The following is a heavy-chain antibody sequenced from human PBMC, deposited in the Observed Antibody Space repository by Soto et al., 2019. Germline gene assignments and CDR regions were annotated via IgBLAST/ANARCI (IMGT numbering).Heavy chain of an antibody. V-gene: IGHV3-64*04. J-gene: IGHJ5*02. Sequence: SGGSLQLSCSDSGFDLGRFAMHWVRQAPGKGLEYISSIDDTGGYTPYADSVKGRFTISRDNAKNSLYLQMNSLRAEDTALYYCAKDGGYSSGRYGAWGQGT. CDR1: GFDLGRFA. CDR3: AKDGGYSSGRYGA. D-gene: IGHD6-19*01. CDR2: IDDTGGYT.